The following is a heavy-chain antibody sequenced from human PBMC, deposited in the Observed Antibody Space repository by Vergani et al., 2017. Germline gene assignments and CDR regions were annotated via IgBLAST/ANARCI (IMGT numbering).Heavy chain of an antibody. Sequence: QLQLQESGPGLVKPSETLSLTCTVSGGSISSSSYYWGWIRQPPGKGLEWIGNIYYSGSTYYNPSLKSRVTISVDTSKNQFSLKLSCVTAADTAVYYCARGAGTMILARGYYFDYWGQGTLVTVSS. J-gene: IGHJ4*02. V-gene: IGHV4-39*07. D-gene: IGHD3-22*01. CDR3: ARGAGTMILARGYYFDY. CDR2: IYYSGST. CDR1: GGSISSSSYY.